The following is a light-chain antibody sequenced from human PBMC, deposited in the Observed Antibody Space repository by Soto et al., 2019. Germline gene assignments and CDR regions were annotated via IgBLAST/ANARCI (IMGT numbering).Light chain of an antibody. V-gene: IGKV1-27*01. CDR3: QHYNNAPYT. J-gene: IGKJ5*01. CDR1: QGISNY. CDR2: SAS. Sequence: DIQMTQSPSSLSASVGDRVTITCRASQGISNYLAWYQQKPGKVPKLLIYSASTLQSGVPSRFSGSGSGTDFTLTISSLEPEDVATYYCQHYNNAPYTFGQGTRLENK.